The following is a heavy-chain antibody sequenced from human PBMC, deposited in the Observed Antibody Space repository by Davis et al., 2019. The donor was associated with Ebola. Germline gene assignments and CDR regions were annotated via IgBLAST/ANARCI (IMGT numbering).Heavy chain of an antibody. CDR2: MYNSGST. CDR3: ARSRRLSLVFYYYGMDV. D-gene: IGHD3-16*01. J-gene: IGHJ6*02. CDR1: GGSVSSASYY. Sequence: MPSETLSLTCTVSGGSVSSASYYWSWIRQPPGKGLEWIGYMYNSGSTNYNPSLKSRVSISVDTSKNQFSLKLNSVTAADTAVYYCARSRRLSLVFYYYGMDVWGQGTTVTVSS. V-gene: IGHV4-61*01.